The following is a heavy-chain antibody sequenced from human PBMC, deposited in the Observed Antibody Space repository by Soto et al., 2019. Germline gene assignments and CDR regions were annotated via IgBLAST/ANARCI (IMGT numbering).Heavy chain of an antibody. CDR2: IVVGSTNT. V-gene: IGHV1-58*01. Sequence: PAKVSCKACGFTFNNSAVRWVRQENGKRLEWIGWIVVGSTNTNYAQKFQERVTITRDMSTSTAYMELSSLRSEDTAVYYCAADLNRHSSGWVFAYRGQGTLVTVSS. J-gene: IGHJ4*02. D-gene: IGHD6-19*01. CDR3: AADLNRHSSGWVFAY. CDR1: GFTFNNSA.